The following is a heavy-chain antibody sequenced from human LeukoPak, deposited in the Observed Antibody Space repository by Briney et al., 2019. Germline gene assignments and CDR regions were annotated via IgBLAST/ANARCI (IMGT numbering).Heavy chain of an antibody. D-gene: IGHD3-3*01. CDR1: GYTFTSYY. Sequence: PGASVTVSCKASGYTFTSYYMHWVRQAPGQGLEWMGIINPSGGSTSYAQKFQGRVTMTRDMSTSTVYMELSSLRSEDTAVYYCARATQYYDFWSGYAPYNFDYWGQGTLVTVSS. CDR2: INPSGGST. J-gene: IGHJ4*02. V-gene: IGHV1-46*01. CDR3: ARATQYYDFWSGYAPYNFDY.